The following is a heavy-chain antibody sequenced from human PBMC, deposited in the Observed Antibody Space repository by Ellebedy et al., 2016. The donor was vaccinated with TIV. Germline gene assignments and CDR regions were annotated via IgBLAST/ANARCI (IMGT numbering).Heavy chain of an antibody. J-gene: IGHJ5*02. V-gene: IGHV1-46*01. Sequence: ASVKVSCKASGYTFTSYYMYWVRQAPGQGPEWMGIINPSGGTTSYAQKFQGRVTMTRDMSTSTVYMELSSLRSEDTAVYYCARGNYSGIVAAGTTWFDPWGQGTLVTASS. CDR3: ARGNYSGIVAAGTTWFDP. D-gene: IGHD6-13*01. CDR2: INPSGGTT. CDR1: GYTFTSYY.